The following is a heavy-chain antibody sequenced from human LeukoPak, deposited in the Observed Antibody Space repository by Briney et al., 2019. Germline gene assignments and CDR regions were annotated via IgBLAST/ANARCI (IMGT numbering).Heavy chain of an antibody. Sequence: GGALRLSCAASGFTFSSYWMSWVRQAPGKGREWVANIKQDGSEKYYVDSVKGRFTISRDNAKNSLYLQMNSLRAEDTAVYYCARGASGWHQPDYWGQGTLVTVSS. CDR3: ARGASGWHQPDY. D-gene: IGHD6-19*01. J-gene: IGHJ4*02. CDR2: IKQDGSEK. CDR1: GFTFSSYW. V-gene: IGHV3-7*01.